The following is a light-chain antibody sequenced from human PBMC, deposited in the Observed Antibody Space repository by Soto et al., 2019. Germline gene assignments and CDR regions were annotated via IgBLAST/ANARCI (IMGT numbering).Light chain of an antibody. Sequence: ENVLTQSPDILYVYHREGATLSCRASQNVTTRYLAWYQQKPSQAPRPLIYGTSSSATGVPARFRASGSATDFTLAITRLEPEDFAVYYCQQFGDSRWTFGQGTRVEIK. CDR3: QQFGDSRWT. CDR2: GTS. J-gene: IGKJ1*01. V-gene: IGKV3-20*01. CDR1: QNVTTRY.